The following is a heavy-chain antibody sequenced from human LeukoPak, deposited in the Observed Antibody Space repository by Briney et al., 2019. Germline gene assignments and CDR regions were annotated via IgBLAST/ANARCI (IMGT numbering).Heavy chain of an antibody. Sequence: PSETLSLTCAINGASFTSAYWNWIRQPPGKGPEWIGEINHAGTTSYNPSLKSRVTISVDMSKNHFSLNLTSVTAADTAVYYCAGVLGTPGPWGPGTLVTVSS. V-gene: IGHV4-34*01. CDR1: GASFTSAY. D-gene: IGHD2-15*01. CDR2: INHAGTT. CDR3: AGVLGTPGP. J-gene: IGHJ5*02.